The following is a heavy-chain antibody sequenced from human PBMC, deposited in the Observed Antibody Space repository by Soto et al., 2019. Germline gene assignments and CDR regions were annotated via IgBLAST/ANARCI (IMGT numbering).Heavy chain of an antibody. Sequence: GGSLRLSCAASGFTFSSYGMHWVRQAPGKGLEWVAVISYDGSNKYYADSVKGRFTISRDNSKNTLYLQMDSLRAEDTAVYYCAKDPDVLRFLECPDYWGQGTLVTVSS. D-gene: IGHD3-3*01. J-gene: IGHJ4*02. CDR3: AKDPDVLRFLECPDY. CDR2: ISYDGSNK. CDR1: GFTFSSYG. V-gene: IGHV3-30*18.